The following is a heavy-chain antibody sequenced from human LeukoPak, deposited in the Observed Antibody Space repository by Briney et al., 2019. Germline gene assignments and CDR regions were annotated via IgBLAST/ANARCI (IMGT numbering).Heavy chain of an antibody. J-gene: IGHJ6*02. CDR1: GFTFSSYG. CDR2: ISYDGSNK. CDR3: AKGYYDFWSGYTAYYYYGMDV. Sequence: GGSLRLSCAASGFTFSSYGMHWVRQAPGKGLEWVAVISYDGSNKYYAGSVKGRFTISRDNSKNTLYLQMNSLRAEDTAVYYCAKGYYDFWSGYTAYYYYGMDVWGQGTTVTVSS. D-gene: IGHD3-3*01. V-gene: IGHV3-30*18.